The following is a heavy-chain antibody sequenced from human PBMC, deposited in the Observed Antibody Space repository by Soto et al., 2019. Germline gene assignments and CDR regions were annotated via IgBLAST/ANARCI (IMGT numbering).Heavy chain of an antibody. V-gene: IGHV4-39*07. D-gene: IGHD2-15*01. CDR3: ARSWYDAFDI. Sequence: SETLSLTCTVSGGSISSSGYYWSWIRQPPGKGLEWIGEINHSGSTNYNPSLKSRVTISVDTSKNQFSLKLSSVTAADTAVYYCARSWYDAFDIWGQGTMVTVSS. J-gene: IGHJ3*02. CDR2: INHSGST. CDR1: GGSISSSGYY.